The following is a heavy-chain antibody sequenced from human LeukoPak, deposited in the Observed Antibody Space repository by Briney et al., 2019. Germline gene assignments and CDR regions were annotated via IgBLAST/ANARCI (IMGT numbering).Heavy chain of an antibody. D-gene: IGHD3-22*01. J-gene: IGHJ4*02. CDR1: GLTFSSYS. CDR2: ISSSSSYI. Sequence: GGSLRLSCAASGLTFSSYSMNWVRQAPGKGLEWVSSISSSSSYIYYADSVKGRFTISRDNSKNTLHLQMNSLRAEDTAVYYCAKAPDYYDSSIFDYWGQGTLVTVSS. CDR3: AKAPDYYDSSIFDY. V-gene: IGHV3-21*04.